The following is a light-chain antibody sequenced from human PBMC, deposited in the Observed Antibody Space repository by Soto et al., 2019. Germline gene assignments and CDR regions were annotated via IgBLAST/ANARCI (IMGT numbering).Light chain of an antibody. J-gene: IGKJ4*01. V-gene: IGKV1-33*01. CDR1: RDIGNF. Sequence: DIPMTQSPSSLSASAGDRIIITCRASRDIGNFVNWYQQTPGKAPRLLIYDASNLDIGVPPRFNASGSGTDFTFTISSLQPEDIATYYCQQYDDRPPYAFGGGTKVDLK. CDR2: DAS. CDR3: QQYDDRPPYA.